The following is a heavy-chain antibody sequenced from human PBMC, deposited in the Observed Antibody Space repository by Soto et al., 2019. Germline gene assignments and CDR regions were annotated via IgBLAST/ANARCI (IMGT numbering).Heavy chain of an antibody. CDR2: IDQSGST. V-gene: IGHV4-30-2*01. CDR1: GGSISRGGYS. D-gene: IGHD5-12*01. Sequence: SQTLSLTCAGSGGSISRGGYSWNWIRQPPGKGLAWIGYIDQSGSTHYNPSLKSRVTISVDRSKNQFSLRLNSVTAADTAVYYCVRGYDLFAFWGQVTLVSVS. J-gene: IGHJ1*01. CDR3: VRGYDLFAF.